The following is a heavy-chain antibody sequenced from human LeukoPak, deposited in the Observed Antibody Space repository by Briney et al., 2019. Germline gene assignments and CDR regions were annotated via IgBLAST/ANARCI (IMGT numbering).Heavy chain of an antibody. CDR2: ISGSGGST. Sequence: GGSLRLSCAASGFTFSSHGMSWVRQAPGKGLEWVSAISGSGGSTYSADSVKGRFTISRDNSKNTLYLQMNNLRVEDAAVYYCARPHCGGGSCYLDYWGQGTLVTVSS. J-gene: IGHJ4*02. V-gene: IGHV3-23*01. CDR1: GFTFSSHG. CDR3: ARPHCGGGSCYLDY. D-gene: IGHD2-15*01.